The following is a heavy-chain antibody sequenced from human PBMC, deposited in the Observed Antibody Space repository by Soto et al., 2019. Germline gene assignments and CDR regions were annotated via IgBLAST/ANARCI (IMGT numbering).Heavy chain of an antibody. CDR3: ARSVLGGSYDSSGWGKSYYYYYGMDV. Sequence: GSLRLSCAASGFTSSDYYIIWIRQAPGMELGGVQYISSSSSYTNYADSVKGRFTISRDNAKNSLYLQMNRLRAEYTAVYYCARSVLGGSYDSSGWGKSYYYYYGMDVWGQGTTVSVSS. D-gene: IGHD3-22*01. CDR1: GFTSSDYY. CDR2: ISSSSSYT. V-gene: IGHV3-11*06. J-gene: IGHJ6*02.